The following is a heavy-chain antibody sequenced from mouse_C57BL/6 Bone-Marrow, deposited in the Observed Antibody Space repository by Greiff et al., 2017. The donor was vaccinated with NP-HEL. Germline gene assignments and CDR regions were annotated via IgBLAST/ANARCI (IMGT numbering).Heavy chain of an antibody. J-gene: IGHJ3*01. CDR1: GYTFTSYW. D-gene: IGHD2-4*01. V-gene: IGHV1-50*01. CDR2: IDPSDSYT. Sequence: VQLQQPGAELVKPGASVKLSCKASGYTFTSYWMQWVKQRPGQGLEWIGEIDPSDSYTNYNQKFKGKATLTVDTSSSTAYMQLSSLTSEDSAVYYCARGGGLRRRTWFAYWGQGTLVTVSA. CDR3: ARGGGLRRRTWFAY.